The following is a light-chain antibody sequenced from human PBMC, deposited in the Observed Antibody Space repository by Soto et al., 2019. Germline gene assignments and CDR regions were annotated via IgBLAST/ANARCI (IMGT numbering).Light chain of an antibody. CDR1: QSIGDT. Sequence: EIVMTQSPATLSVSPGGRATLSCRASQSIGDTLAWYQQIPGQPPRLLIYDSTNRAAGIPARFSGSRSGTDFTLTISSVEPEDFAMYYCHQRNQFGQGTRLEIK. J-gene: IGKJ5*01. CDR2: DST. CDR3: HQRNQ. V-gene: IGKV3D-11*03.